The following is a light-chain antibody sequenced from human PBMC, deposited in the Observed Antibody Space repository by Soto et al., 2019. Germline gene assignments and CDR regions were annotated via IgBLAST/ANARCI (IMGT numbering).Light chain of an antibody. CDR3: QHYKSYPHT. J-gene: IGKJ2*01. CDR2: AAS. V-gene: IGKV1D-16*01. CDR1: QDISIW. Sequence: DIHMTQSPSSLSASVGDRVTITCRASQDISIWLAWFQQKPEKAPRSLIYAASSLHSGVPSRFSGSGSGTDFTLTISSLQPEDSATYYCQHYKSYPHTFGQGTKWIS.